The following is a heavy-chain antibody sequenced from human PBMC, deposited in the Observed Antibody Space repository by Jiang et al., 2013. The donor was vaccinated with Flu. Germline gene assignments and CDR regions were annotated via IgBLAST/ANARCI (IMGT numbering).Heavy chain of an antibody. V-gene: IGHV3-30*18. J-gene: IGHJ1*01. CDR1: GFTFSSYG. Sequence: LVEVVGRRWSSLGGPSRLSCAASGFTFSSYGMHWVRQAPGKGLEWVAVISYDGSNKYYADSVKGRFTISRDNSKNTLYLQMNSLRAEDTAVYYCAKDPVTRNYYDFWSGWQYFQHWGQGTLVTVSS. D-gene: IGHD3-3*01. CDR3: AKDPVTRNYYDFWSGWQYFQH. CDR2: ISYDGSNK.